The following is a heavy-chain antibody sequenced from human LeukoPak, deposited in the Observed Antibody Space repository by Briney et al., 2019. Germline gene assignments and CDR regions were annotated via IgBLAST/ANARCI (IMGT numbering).Heavy chain of an antibody. CDR3: AREGGPRVNWFDP. J-gene: IGHJ5*02. CDR2: IYYSGST. CDR1: GGSISSYY. V-gene: IGHV4-59*01. D-gene: IGHD3-16*01. Sequence: NPSETPSLTCTVSGGSISSYYWSWIRQPPGKGLEWIGYIYYSGSTNYNPSLKSRVSISVDTSKNQFSLKLSSVTAADTAVYYCAREGGPRVNWFDPWGQGTLVTVSS.